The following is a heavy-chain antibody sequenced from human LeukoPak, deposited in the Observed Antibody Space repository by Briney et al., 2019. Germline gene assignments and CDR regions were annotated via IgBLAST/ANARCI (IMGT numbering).Heavy chain of an antibody. CDR3: AKPTTAPNWYFDL. V-gene: IGHV3-9*01. D-gene: IGHD2-21*02. CDR2: ISWNSGSI. J-gene: IGHJ2*01. Sequence: GRSLRLSCAASGFYFDDYAMHWVRQAPGKGLEWVSSISWNSGSIGYADSVKGRFTISRDNAKNSLYLQMNSLGAEDTALYYCAKPTTAPNWYFDLWGRGTLVTVSS. CDR1: GFYFDDYA.